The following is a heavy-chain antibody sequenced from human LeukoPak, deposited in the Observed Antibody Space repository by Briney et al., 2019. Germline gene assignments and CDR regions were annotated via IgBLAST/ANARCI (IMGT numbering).Heavy chain of an antibody. CDR1: GFTFSSSS. CDR3: ARAFDY. Sequence: GGSLRLSCAASGFTFSSSSINWVRQAPGKGLEWVSYISSSSTYIYYADSVKGQFTISRDNSKNTLYLQMNSLRAEDTAVYYCARAFDYWGQGTLVTVSS. V-gene: IGHV3-21*04. CDR2: ISSSSTYI. J-gene: IGHJ4*02.